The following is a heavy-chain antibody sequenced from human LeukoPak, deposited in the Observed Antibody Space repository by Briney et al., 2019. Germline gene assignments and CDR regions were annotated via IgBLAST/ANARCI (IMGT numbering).Heavy chain of an antibody. J-gene: IGHJ5*02. Sequence: PGGSLRLSCAASGFTFSSCGMHWVRQAPGKGLEWVAVIWSDGSNKYHADSVKGRFTISRDNSKNTLYLQMNSLRVEDTAVYYCARGASIAAAGTGEKSNWFDPWGQGTLVTVSS. D-gene: IGHD6-13*01. V-gene: IGHV3-33*01. CDR3: ARGASIAAAGTGEKSNWFDP. CDR1: GFTFSSCG. CDR2: IWSDGSNK.